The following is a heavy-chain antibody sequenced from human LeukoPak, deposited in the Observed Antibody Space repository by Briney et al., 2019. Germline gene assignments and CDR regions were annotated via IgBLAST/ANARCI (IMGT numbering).Heavy chain of an antibody. Sequence: SETLSLTCTVSGGSISSSNYYWGWIRQPPGKGLEWIGSIYYSGRTYYNPSLKSRVTISVDTSKNQFSLKLSSVTAADTAVYYCAREGYDSSFAHWGQGTLDTVSS. D-gene: IGHD3-22*01. CDR3: AREGYDSSFAH. CDR2: IYYSGRT. CDR1: GGSISSSNYY. V-gene: IGHV4-39*07. J-gene: IGHJ5*02.